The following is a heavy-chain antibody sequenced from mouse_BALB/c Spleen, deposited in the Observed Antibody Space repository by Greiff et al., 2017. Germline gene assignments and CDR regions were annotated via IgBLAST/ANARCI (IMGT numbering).Heavy chain of an antibody. V-gene: IGHV1S81*02. D-gene: IGHD1-1*01. CDR3: TRSGIYYYGSSPFYYFDY. CDR1: GYTFTSYY. CDR2: INPSNGGT. Sequence: QVQLQQSGAELVKPGASVKLSCKASGYTFTSYYMYWVKQRPGQGLEWIGEINPSNGGTNFNEKFKSKATLTVDKSSSTAYMQLSSLTSEDSAVYYCTRSGIYYYGSSPFYYFDYWGQGTTLTVSS. J-gene: IGHJ2*01.